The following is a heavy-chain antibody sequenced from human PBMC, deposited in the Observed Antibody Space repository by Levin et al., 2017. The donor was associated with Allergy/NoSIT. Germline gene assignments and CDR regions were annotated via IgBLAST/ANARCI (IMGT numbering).Heavy chain of an antibody. CDR3: ARGGCSSTSCLDY. J-gene: IGHJ4*02. Sequence: GGSLRLSCAASGFIFSRYYMHWVRQAPGKGLVWVSLITLDVTDTYYADSVKGRFTISRDNAENTLFLQMNSLRAEDTAIYYCARGGCSSTSCLDYWGQGILVTVSS. V-gene: IGHV3-74*01. CDR2: ITLDVTDT. CDR1: GFIFSRYY. D-gene: IGHD2-2*01.